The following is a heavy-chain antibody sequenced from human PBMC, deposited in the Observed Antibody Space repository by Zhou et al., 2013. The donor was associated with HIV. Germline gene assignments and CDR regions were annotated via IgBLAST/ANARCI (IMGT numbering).Heavy chain of an antibody. V-gene: IGHV1-69*04. J-gene: IGHJ3*02. Sequence: QVQLVQSGAEVKKPGSSVKVSCKASGGTFSSYAISWVRQAPGQGLEWMGRIIPILGIANYAQKFQGRVTITADKSTSTAYMELSSLRSEDTAVYYCAREKRYSSSSAVYDAFDIWGQGTMVTVSS. CDR3: AREKRYSSSSAVYDAFDI. D-gene: IGHD6-6*01. CDR1: GGTFSSYA. CDR2: IIPILGIA.